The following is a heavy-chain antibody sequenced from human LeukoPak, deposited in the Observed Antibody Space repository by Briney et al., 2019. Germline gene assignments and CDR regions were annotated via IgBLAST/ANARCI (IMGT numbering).Heavy chain of an antibody. CDR2: ISGSGGST. Sequence: GGSLRLSCAASGFIFSTYVMNWVRQAPGKGLEWVLGISGSGGSTYYADSVKGRFTISRDNSKNTLYLQMNSLRAEDTAVYYCAKDRSTLTTKYFDYWGQGTLLTVSS. J-gene: IGHJ4*02. V-gene: IGHV3-23*01. CDR1: GFIFSTYV. CDR3: AKDRSTLTTKYFDY. D-gene: IGHD5/OR15-5a*01.